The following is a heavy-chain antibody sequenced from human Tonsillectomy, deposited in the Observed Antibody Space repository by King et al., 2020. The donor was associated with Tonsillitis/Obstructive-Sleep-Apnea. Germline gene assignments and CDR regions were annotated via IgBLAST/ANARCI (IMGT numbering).Heavy chain of an antibody. CDR2: IWYDGSNK. V-gene: IGHV3-33*01. J-gene: IGHJ4*02. Sequence: VQLVESGGCVVQPWRSLRLSCAASGFTFRSYGMHWVRQAPGKGLERVAVIWYDGSNKYFADSVKGRFTISRDNSKNNLYLQMNSLRAADTAVYYCARDYSAHFDYWGQGTLVTVSS. D-gene: IGHD2-15*01. CDR1: GFTFRSYG. CDR3: ARDYSAHFDY.